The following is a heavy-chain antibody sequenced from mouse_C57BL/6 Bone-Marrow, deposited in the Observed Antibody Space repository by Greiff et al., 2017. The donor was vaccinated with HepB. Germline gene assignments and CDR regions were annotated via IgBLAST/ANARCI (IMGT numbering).Heavy chain of an antibody. CDR1: GFTFSDYY. J-gene: IGHJ4*01. CDR2: ISNGGGST. D-gene: IGHD1-1*01. CDR3: ASPYYYGSSYVPYYYAMDY. Sequence: EVKLMESGGGLVQPGGSLKLSCAASGFTFSDYYMYWVRQTPEKRLEWVAYISNGGGSTYYPDTVKGRFTISRDNAKNTLYLQMSRLKSEDTAMYYCASPYYYGSSYVPYYYAMDYWGQGTSVTVSS. V-gene: IGHV5-12*01.